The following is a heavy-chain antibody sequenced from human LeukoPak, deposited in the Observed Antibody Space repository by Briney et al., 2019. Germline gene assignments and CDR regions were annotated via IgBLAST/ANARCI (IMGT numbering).Heavy chain of an antibody. Sequence: PGGSLRLSCAASGFTFRDYTMHWVRQAPGKGLEWVAVISYDGSQKYYADSVTGRFTISRDNSKNTVYLHMNSLRAEDTAVFYCARANSSSWHYFDDWGQGTLVTVSS. CDR3: ARANSSSWHYFDD. CDR1: GFTFRDYT. J-gene: IGHJ4*02. D-gene: IGHD6-13*01. V-gene: IGHV3-30*04. CDR2: ISYDGSQK.